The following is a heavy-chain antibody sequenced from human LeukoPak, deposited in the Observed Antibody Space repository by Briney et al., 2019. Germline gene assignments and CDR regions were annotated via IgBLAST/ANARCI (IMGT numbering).Heavy chain of an antibody. CDR2: IYYSGST. D-gene: IGHD6-13*01. V-gene: IGHV4-31*03. CDR3: ARETRLSSSSEFYYYGMDV. CDR1: GGSISSGGYY. Sequence: SETLSLTCTVSGGSISSGGYYWSWIRQHPGKGLEWIAYIYYSGSTYYNPSLKSRVTISVDTSKNQFSLKLSSVTAADTAVYYCARETRLSSSSEFYYYGMDVWGQGTTVTVSS. J-gene: IGHJ6*02.